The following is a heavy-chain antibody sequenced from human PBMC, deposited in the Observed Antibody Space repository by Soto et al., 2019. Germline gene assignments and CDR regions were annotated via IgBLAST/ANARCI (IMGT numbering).Heavy chain of an antibody. J-gene: IGHJ4*02. CDR1: GGSISGGDYY. CDR2: IYNTGST. V-gene: IGHV4-31*03. Sequence: SETLSLTCSVSGGSISGGDYYWIWLRQHPGKGLEWIGYIYNTGSTSYNPSLKSRLTVSLDTSKNQFSVKLTSVTAADTAVYYCARARRYTSSWFHFDSWGQGSLVTVS. CDR3: ARARRYTSSWFHFDS. D-gene: IGHD6-13*01.